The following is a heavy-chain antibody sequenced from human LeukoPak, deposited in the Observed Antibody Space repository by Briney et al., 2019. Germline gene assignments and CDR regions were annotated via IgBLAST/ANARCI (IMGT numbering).Heavy chain of an antibody. Sequence: SGGSLRLSCAASGFTFSNYALRWVRQAPGKGLEWVSAISGSGGSTYYADSVKGRFTISRDNSKNTLYLQMNSLRAEDTAVYYCAKEMVRYFDWLSALSDYWGQGTLVTVSS. D-gene: IGHD3-9*01. CDR3: AKEMVRYFDWLSALSDY. CDR2: ISGSGGST. CDR1: GFTFSNYA. V-gene: IGHV3-23*01. J-gene: IGHJ4*02.